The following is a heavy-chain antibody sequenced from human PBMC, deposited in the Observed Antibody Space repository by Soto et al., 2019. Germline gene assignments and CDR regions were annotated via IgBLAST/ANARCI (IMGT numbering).Heavy chain of an antibody. CDR2: IYHSGST. D-gene: IGHD3-22*01. CDR3: ARDSQRDSSGYYPHYYGMDV. Sequence: TLSLTCAVSGGSISSGGYSWSWIRQPPGKGLEWIGYIYHSGSTYYNPSLKSRVTISVDTSKNQFSLKLSSVTAADTAVYYCARDSQRDSSGYYPHYYGMDVWGQGTTVTVSS. V-gene: IGHV4-30-2*01. J-gene: IGHJ6*02. CDR1: GGSISSGGYS.